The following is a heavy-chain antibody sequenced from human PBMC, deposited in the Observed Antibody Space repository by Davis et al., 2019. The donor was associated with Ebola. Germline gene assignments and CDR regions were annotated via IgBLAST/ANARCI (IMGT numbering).Heavy chain of an antibody. J-gene: IGHJ4*02. CDR1: GFTFSSYS. D-gene: IGHD6-19*01. CDR3: AKDGGAQWLAYYFDY. CDR2: ISSDGSNR. Sequence: GESLKISCAASGFTFSSYSMNWVRQAPGKGLQWVAIISSDGSNRFYADSVKGRFTISRDNSKNTLYLQMNSLRAEDTAVYYCAKDGGAQWLAYYFDYWGQGTLVTVSS. V-gene: IGHV3-30*05.